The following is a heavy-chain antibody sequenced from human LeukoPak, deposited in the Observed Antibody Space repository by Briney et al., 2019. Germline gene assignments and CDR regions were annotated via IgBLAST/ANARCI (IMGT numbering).Heavy chain of an antibody. V-gene: IGHV1-2*02. CDR2: INPNSGGT. CDR1: GYIFTGYY. D-gene: IGHD6-6*01. CDR3: ARSHSSSSGSFS. J-gene: IGHJ5*02. Sequence: ASVKVSCKASGYIFTGYYMHWVRQAPRQGLEWMGWINPNSGGTNYAQKFQGRVTMTRDTSISTAYMELRSLRSDDTAVYYCARSHSSSSGSFSWGQGTLVTVSS.